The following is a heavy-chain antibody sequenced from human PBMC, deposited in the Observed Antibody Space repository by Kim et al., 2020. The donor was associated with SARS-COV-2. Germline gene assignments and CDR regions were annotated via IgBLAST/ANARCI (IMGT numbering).Heavy chain of an antibody. J-gene: IGHJ4*02. D-gene: IGHD3-16*01. Sequence: GGSLRLSCAASGFTFSSYAMHWVRQAPGKGLEWVAVISYDGSNKYYADSVKGRFTISRDNSKNTLYLQMNSLRAEDTAVYYCAREFWGLRPTGSTHFDYWGQGTLVTVSS. V-gene: IGHV3-30-3*01. CDR3: AREFWGLRPTGSTHFDY. CDR2: ISYDGSNK. CDR1: GFTFSSYA.